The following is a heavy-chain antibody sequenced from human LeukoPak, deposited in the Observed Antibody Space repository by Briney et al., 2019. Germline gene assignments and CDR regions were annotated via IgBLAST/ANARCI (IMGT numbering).Heavy chain of an antibody. CDR2: IIPLFGTA. J-gene: IGHJ4*02. V-gene: IGHV1-69*13. CDR3: ARVDTYCCGDCYVPTVFDY. CDR1: GGTFSSYV. Sequence: LVKASCKASGGTFSSYVITCGPQAAGHRLECRGGIIPLFGTANYAPKLQSRVTITADEATSTAYMELTSLRSEDTAVYYCARVDTYCCGDCYVPTVFDYWGQGTLVTVSS. D-gene: IGHD2-21*01.